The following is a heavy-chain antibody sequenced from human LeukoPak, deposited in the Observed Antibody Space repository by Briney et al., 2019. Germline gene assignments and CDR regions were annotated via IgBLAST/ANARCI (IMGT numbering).Heavy chain of an antibody. CDR1: GFTFSSYG. V-gene: IGHV3-30*02. Sequence: PGGSLRLSCAASGFTFSSYGMHWVRQAPGKGLEWVAFIRYDGSNKYHADSVKGRFTISRDNSKNTLYLQMNSLRAEDTAVYYCAKVGVYYDRPDFDYWGQGTLVTVSS. D-gene: IGHD3-22*01. CDR3: AKVGVYYDRPDFDY. CDR2: IRYDGSNK. J-gene: IGHJ4*02.